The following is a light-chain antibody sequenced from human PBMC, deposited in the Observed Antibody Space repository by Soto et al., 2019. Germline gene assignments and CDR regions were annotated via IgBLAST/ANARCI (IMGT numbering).Light chain of an antibody. Sequence: ELVLTQSPATLSLSPGERATLSCRASQTVSSSLAWYQQKPGQAPRLLIYEVSNRATGIPARFSGSGSGADFTLTISILETGDFALYDCQQHINWPLTFGGGTKVEIK. CDR1: QTVSSS. J-gene: IGKJ4*01. V-gene: IGKV3-11*01. CDR2: EVS. CDR3: QQHINWPLT.